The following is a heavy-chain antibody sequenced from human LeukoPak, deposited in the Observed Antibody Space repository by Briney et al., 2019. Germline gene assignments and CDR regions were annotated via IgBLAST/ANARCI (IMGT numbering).Heavy chain of an antibody. J-gene: IGHJ2*01. CDR2: MNPSGGTT. Sequence: GASVKVSCRASGSTFTTYFMHWVRQAPGQGLEWMRMMNPSGGTTSYAQKFQDRVTMTSDTSTNTIYMDLTSLRTEDTAMYFCARGGVRDSSGWSNWYLDLWGRGTLVTVSS. V-gene: IGHV1-46*01. CDR1: GSTFTTYF. CDR3: ARGGVRDSSGWSNWYLDL. D-gene: IGHD3-22*01.